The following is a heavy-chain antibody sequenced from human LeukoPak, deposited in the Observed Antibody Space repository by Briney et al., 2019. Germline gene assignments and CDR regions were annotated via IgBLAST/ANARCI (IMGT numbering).Heavy chain of an antibody. CDR1: GGSISSSSYY. CDR3: AREKKITMVRGVIINYFDY. J-gene: IGHJ4*02. D-gene: IGHD3-10*01. Sequence: SETLSLTCTVSGGSISSSSYYWSWIRQPAGKGLEWIGRIYTSGSTNYNPSLKSRVTISVDTSKNQFSLKLSSVTAADTAVYYCAREKKITMVRGVIINYFDYWGQGTLVTVSS. CDR2: IYTSGST. V-gene: IGHV4-61*02.